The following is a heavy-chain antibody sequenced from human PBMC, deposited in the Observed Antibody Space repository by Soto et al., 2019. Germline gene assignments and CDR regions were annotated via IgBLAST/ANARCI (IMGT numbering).Heavy chain of an antibody. CDR2: ISYDGSNK. CDR1: GFTCSSYG. Sequence: PGGPLRLSCAGSGFTCSSYGMHWVRQAPGKGLEWVAVISYDGSNKYYADSVKGRFTISRDNSKNTQYLQMNSLRAEDTAVYYCAKDHYDILTGPFDYWGQGTLVTVSS. CDR3: AKDHYDILTGPFDY. J-gene: IGHJ4*02. V-gene: IGHV3-30*18. D-gene: IGHD3-9*01.